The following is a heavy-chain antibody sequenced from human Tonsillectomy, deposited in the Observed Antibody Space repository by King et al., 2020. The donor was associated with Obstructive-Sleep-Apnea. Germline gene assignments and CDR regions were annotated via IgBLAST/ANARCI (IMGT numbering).Heavy chain of an antibody. CDR1: GGSISSYNW. CDR3: ARDSPSNSSGFDH. V-gene: IGHV4-4*02. CDR2: IYYSGST. J-gene: IGHJ4*02. D-gene: IGHD6-13*01. Sequence: QLQESGPGLVKPSGTLSLTCAVSGGSISSYNWWAWVRQPPGKGLEWIGNIYYSGSTNYNPSLESRVTISVDKSKNQFSLTLTSVTAADTAVYYCARDSPSNSSGFDHWGQGTLVTVSS.